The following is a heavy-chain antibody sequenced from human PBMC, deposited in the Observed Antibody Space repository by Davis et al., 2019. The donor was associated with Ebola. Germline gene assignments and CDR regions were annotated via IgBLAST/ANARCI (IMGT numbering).Heavy chain of an antibody. CDR2: ISAYNGNT. CDR1: GYTFTSYG. CDR3: ARSRRYRSSSPDAFDI. J-gene: IGHJ3*02. D-gene: IGHD6-6*01. V-gene: IGHV1-18*01. Sequence: AASVKVSCKASGYTFTSYGISWVRQAPGQGLEWMGWISAYNGNTNYAQKLQGRVTMTTDTSTNTAYMELRSLRSDDTAVYYCARSRRYRSSSPDAFDIWGQGTMVTVSS.